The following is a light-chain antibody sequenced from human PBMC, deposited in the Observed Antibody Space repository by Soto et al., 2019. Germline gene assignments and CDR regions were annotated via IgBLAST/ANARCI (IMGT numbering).Light chain of an antibody. CDR2: EVT. CDR3: SSYTTSTTQIV. Sequence: QSALAQPASVSGSPGQSITISCTGTSSDIGGYNYVSWYQQHPGKAPKLLIYEVTNRPSGVSNRFSGSKSGNPASLTISGLQADDEADYYCSSYTTSTTQIVFGGGTKRTAL. J-gene: IGLJ2*01. V-gene: IGLV2-14*01. CDR1: SSDIGGYNY.